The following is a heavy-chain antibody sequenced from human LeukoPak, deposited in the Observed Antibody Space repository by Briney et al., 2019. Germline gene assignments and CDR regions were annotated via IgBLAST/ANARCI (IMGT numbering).Heavy chain of an antibody. Sequence: ASVKVSCKASGYTFTSYDINWVRQATGQGLEWMGWMNPNSGNTGYAQEFQGRVTMTRNTSISTAYMELSSLRSEDTAVYYCAREGDAYDGYRYNWFDPWGQGTLVPVSS. CDR2: MNPNSGNT. CDR3: AREGDAYDGYRYNWFDP. D-gene: IGHD5-18*01. V-gene: IGHV1-8*01. CDR1: GYTFTSYD. J-gene: IGHJ5*02.